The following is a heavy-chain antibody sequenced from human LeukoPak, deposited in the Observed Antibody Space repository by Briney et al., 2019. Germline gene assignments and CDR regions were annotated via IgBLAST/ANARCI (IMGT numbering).Heavy chain of an antibody. CDR2: IYPGDSDT. Sequence: GESLKISCKGSGYSFTSYWIGWVRQVPGKGLEWMGSIYPGDSDTRYSPSFQGQVTISADKSISTAYLQWSSLKASDTAMYYCARQGAYNWNDVNAFDIWGQGTMVTVSS. J-gene: IGHJ3*02. CDR1: GYSFTSYW. V-gene: IGHV5-51*01. CDR3: ARQGAYNWNDVNAFDI. D-gene: IGHD1-20*01.